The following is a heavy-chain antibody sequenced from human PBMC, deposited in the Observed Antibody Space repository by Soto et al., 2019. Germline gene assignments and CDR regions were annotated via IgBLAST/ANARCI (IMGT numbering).Heavy chain of an antibody. Sequence: VQLVQSGAEMKKPGASVTVSCKASGYTFTSHGISWVRQAPGQGLEWMGWASPYNGETKYAEKFQGRVSMTTETSTTTAYMELRSLTSDDTAVYYCPRDGKFLTSSGTDSWGQGTLVTVSS. J-gene: IGHJ5*01. CDR3: PRDGKFLTSSGTDS. D-gene: IGHD6-6*01. CDR2: ASPYNGET. V-gene: IGHV1-18*04. CDR1: GYTFTSHG.